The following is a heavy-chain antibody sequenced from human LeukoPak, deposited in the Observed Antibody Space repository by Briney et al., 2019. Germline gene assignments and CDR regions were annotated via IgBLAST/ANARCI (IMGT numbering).Heavy chain of an antibody. CDR3: ARGVRWLRFWFDP. Sequence: SETLSLTCAVYGGSFSGYYWSWIRQPPGKGLEWIGEINHSGSTNYNPSLKSRVTISVDTSKNQFSLKLSSVTAADTAVYYCARGVRWLRFWFDPWGQGTLVTVSS. V-gene: IGHV4-34*01. CDR1: GGSFSGYY. J-gene: IGHJ5*02. CDR2: INHSGST. D-gene: IGHD5-12*01.